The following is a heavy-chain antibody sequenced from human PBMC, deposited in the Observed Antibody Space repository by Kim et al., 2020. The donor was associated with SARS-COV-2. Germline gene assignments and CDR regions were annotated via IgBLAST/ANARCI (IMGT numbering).Heavy chain of an antibody. CDR2: ISSSSYI. Sequence: GGSLRLSCAASGFTFSSYSMNWVRQAPGKGLEWVSSISSSSYIYYADAAKGRRTISRDNAKNSLYLQMNSLRAEDTAVYYCAREPSTYYDILTGYYPYYYGMDVWGQGTTVTVSS. CDR3: AREPSTYYDILTGYYPYYYGMDV. CDR1: GFTFSSYS. J-gene: IGHJ6*02. V-gene: IGHV3-21*01. D-gene: IGHD3-9*01.